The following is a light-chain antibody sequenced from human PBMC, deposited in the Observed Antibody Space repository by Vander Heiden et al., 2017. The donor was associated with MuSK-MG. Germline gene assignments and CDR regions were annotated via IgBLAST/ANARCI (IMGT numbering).Light chain of an antibody. V-gene: IGKV3-11*01. Sequence: EIVLTQSPATLSLSPGERATLSCRASQSVSSFLAWYQQKPGQAPRLLIYDSSIRATGVPARLSGRGSGTDFTLTSSSLEPEAFAVEYWKQQGFNLGKGTKVDIK. CDR1: QSVSSF. CDR3: KQQGFN. J-gene: IGKJ2*01. CDR2: DSS.